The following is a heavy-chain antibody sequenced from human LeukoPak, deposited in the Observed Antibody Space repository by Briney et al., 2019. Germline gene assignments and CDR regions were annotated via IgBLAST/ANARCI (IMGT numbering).Heavy chain of an antibody. CDR3: ARDRGGSSWYQGDYYYYGMDV. CDR2: IYHSGST. Sequence: SETLSLTCTLSGGSISTYYWSWIRQPPGKGLEWIGYIYHSGSTNYNPSLKSRVTISVDTSKNQFSLKLSSVTAADTAVYYCARDRGGSSWYQGDYYYYGMDVWGQGTTVTVSS. J-gene: IGHJ6*02. D-gene: IGHD6-13*01. CDR1: GGSISTYY. V-gene: IGHV4-59*01.